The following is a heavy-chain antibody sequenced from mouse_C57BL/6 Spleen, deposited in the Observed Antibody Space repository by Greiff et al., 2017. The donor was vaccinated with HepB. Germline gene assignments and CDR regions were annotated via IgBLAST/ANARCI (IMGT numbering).Heavy chain of an antibody. CDR2: INPYNGGT. Sequence: EVKLVESGPVLVKPGASVKMSCKASGYTFTDYYMNWVKQSHGKSLEWIGVINPYNGGTSYNQKFKGKATLTVDKSSSTAYMELNSLTSEDSAVYYCARNYDYDVGAMDYWGQGTSVTVSS. V-gene: IGHV1-19*01. J-gene: IGHJ4*01. CDR1: GYTFTDYY. D-gene: IGHD2-4*01. CDR3: ARNYDYDVGAMDY.